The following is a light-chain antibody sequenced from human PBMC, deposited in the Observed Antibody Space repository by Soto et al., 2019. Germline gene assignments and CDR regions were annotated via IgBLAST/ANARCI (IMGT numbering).Light chain of an antibody. J-gene: IGKJ2*01. V-gene: IGKV3-15*01. Sequence: EIVMTQSPATLSVSPGESATLSCRASQRISSELAWYQQKPGQPPRLLIYGASPRATGVPARFTGSGSGSDFTLTISGLQSEDFAVYYCQQGHNWPLTFGQGTRREI. CDR3: QQGHNWPLT. CDR2: GAS. CDR1: QRISSE.